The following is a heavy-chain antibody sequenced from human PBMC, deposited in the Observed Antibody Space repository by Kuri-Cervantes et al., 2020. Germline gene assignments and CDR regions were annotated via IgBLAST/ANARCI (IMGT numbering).Heavy chain of an antibody. Sequence: ASVKVSCKASVYTFTGYYMHWVRQAPGQGLEWMGWINPNSGGTNYAQKFQGRVTMTRNTSISTAYMELSRLRSDDTDVYYCAREGQKLEVWGIDYWGQGTLVTVSS. CDR2: INPNSGGT. CDR3: AREGQKLEVWGIDY. D-gene: IGHD3-16*01. CDR1: VYTFTGYY. J-gene: IGHJ4*02. V-gene: IGHV1-2*02.